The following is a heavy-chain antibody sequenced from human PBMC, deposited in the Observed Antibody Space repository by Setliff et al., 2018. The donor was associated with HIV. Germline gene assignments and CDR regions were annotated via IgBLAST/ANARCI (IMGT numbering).Heavy chain of an antibody. CDR2: ISSSGIS. V-gene: IGHV4-4*07. CDR3: VREVVSAVWYFDH. Sequence: SETLSLTCTVSGGSMHDYYWSWVRQPAGKTLEWLGRISSSGISTYNFSLRSRVTMSIDPSNNQFSLTLNAVTAADTAGYYCVREVVSAVWYFDHWGRGIQVTVSS. CDR1: GGSMHDYY. J-gene: IGHJ2*01.